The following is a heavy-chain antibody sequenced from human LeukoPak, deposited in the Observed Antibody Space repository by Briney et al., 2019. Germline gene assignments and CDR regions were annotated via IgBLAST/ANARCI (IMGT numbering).Heavy chain of an antibody. D-gene: IGHD2-15*01. J-gene: IGHJ1*01. CDR1: GGSISSGNYY. CDR2: IYYSGST. Sequence: SETLCLTCTVSGGSISSGNYYWSWIRQPPGKGLEWIVYIYYSGSTNYSPSLKSRVTISIDTSKNQFSLKLSSVTAADTAVYYCARGYCSGGTCYRSYFQHWGQGALVTVSS. CDR3: ARGYCSGGTCYRSYFQH. V-gene: IGHV4-61*01.